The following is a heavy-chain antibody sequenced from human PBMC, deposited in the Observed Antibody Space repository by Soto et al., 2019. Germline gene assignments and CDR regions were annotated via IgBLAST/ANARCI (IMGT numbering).Heavy chain of an antibody. J-gene: IGHJ4*02. D-gene: IGHD3-3*01. CDR1: GFTFSSYW. CDR2: INSDGSST. Sequence: XGSLRLSCSASGFTFSSYWMHWVRQAPGKGLVWVSRINSDGSSTSYADSVKGRFTISRDNAKNTLYLQMNSLRAEDTAVYYCASLPGSYDYYFDSWGQGTLVTVSS. V-gene: IGHV3-74*01. CDR3: ASLPGSYDYYFDS.